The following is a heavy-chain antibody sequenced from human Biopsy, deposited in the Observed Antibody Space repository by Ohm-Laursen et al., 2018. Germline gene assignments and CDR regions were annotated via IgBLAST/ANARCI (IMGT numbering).Heavy chain of an antibody. Sequence: SLRLSCSASGFVVSGTQMSWVRQAPRKGLEWVSVIYIGDSTYYADSVKGRFTISRDESKNTLYLQMNRLRAEDTAVYHCARATYSSGHKIDSWGQGTLVTVSS. V-gene: IGHV3-53*01. CDR3: ARATYSSGHKIDS. D-gene: IGHD6-25*01. J-gene: IGHJ4*02. CDR2: IYIGDST. CDR1: GFVVSGTQ.